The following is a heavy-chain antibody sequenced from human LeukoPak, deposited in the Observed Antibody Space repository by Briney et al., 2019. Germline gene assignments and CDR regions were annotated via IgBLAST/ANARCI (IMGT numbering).Heavy chain of an antibody. D-gene: IGHD6-6*01. CDR3: AKEVAAGRKGIDY. CDR1: GFIFSSYA. Sequence: PGGSLRLSCAASGFIFSSYAMSWVRQAPGKGLEWVSTISGSGGSTYYADSVKGRFTISRDNSKNTVYLQMNSLRAEDTAVYYCAKEVAAGRKGIDYWGQGILVTVSS. J-gene: IGHJ4*02. V-gene: IGHV3-23*01. CDR2: ISGSGGST.